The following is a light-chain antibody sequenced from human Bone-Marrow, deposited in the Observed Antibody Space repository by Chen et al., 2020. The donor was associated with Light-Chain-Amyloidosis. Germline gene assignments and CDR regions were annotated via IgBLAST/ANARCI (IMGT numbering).Light chain of an antibody. V-gene: IGLV2-8*01. Sequence: QSALTQPPSASGSPGQSVTISCTGTSSDVGGYNYVSWYQQHPGKAPNLMIYEVSKRPSGVPDRCSGSKSANTASLTVSGLQAEDEAHYYCSSYAGSNNLVFGGGTRLTVL. CDR2: EVS. CDR1: SSDVGGYNY. J-gene: IGLJ2*01. CDR3: SSYAGSNNLV.